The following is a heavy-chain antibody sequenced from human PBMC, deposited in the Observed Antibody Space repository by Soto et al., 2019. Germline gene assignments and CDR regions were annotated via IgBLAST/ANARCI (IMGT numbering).Heavy chain of an antibody. Sequence: PETLSLACTVSGGSISSYYWSWVRQPPGKGLEWIGYIYYSGSTNYNPSLKSRVTISVDTSKNQFSLKLSSVTAADTAVYYCARSSSYSSGWYGNYYYGMDVWGQGTTVTVSS. J-gene: IGHJ6*02. CDR3: ARSSSYSSGWYGNYYYGMDV. CDR2: IYYSGST. CDR1: GGSISSYY. V-gene: IGHV4-59*01. D-gene: IGHD6-19*01.